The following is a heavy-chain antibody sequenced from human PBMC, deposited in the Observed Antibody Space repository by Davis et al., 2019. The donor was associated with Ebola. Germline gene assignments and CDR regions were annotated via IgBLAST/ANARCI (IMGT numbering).Heavy chain of an antibody. J-gene: IGHJ3*02. Sequence: SETLSLTCTISGFSITSGYYWAWIRQPPGKGLEYIGAVYHNGKTYYNPSLTSPVTISVDPAKNQFSLKLNSVTAADTAVYYCAREIGVAVPGVMKDAFDIWGQGTVVTVSS. CDR1: GFSITSGYY. CDR3: AREIGVAVPGVMKDAFDI. D-gene: IGHD2-2*01. CDR2: VYHNGKT. V-gene: IGHV4-38-2*02.